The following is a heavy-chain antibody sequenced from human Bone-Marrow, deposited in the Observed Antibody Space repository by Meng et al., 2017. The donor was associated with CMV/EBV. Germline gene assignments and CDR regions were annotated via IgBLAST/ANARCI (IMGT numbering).Heavy chain of an antibody. D-gene: IGHD6-13*01. CDR3: ARGVKAAGFYGMDV. CDR1: GFTFSSYS. CDR2: ISSSSSYI. V-gene: IGHV3-21*01. Sequence: GESQKISCAASGFTFSSYSMNWVRQAPGKGLEWVSSISSSSSYIYYADSVKGRFTISRDNAKNSLCLQMNSLRAEDTAVYYCARGVKAAGFYGMDVWGQGTTVTVSS. J-gene: IGHJ6*02.